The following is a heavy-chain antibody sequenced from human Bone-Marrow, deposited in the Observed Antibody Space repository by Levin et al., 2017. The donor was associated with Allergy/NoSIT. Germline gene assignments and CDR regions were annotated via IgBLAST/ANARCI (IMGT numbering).Heavy chain of an antibody. CDR2: IQSRVDGGTN. V-gene: IGHV3-15*07. Sequence: GGSLRLSCAASGFNFKPAWMNLVRQSPGTGPEWVGRIQSRVDGGTNEYAAPVEGRFILSRDDSNGMFYLQMNNKEIEDSEVDYCVADPGGGASLEHWGQGTRVSVSS. CDR3: VADPGGGASLEH. J-gene: IGHJ1*01. D-gene: IGHD1-26*01. CDR1: GFNFKPAW.